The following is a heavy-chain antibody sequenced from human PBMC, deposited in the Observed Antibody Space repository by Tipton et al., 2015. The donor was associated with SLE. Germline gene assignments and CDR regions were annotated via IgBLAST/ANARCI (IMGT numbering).Heavy chain of an antibody. CDR1: GFTFSSYA. CDR2: ISYDGSNK. CDR3: ARVRSGSFRGYSYFDY. D-gene: IGHD3-16*01. V-gene: IGHV3-30-3*01. Sequence: RSLRLSCAASGFTFSSYAMHWVRQAPGKGLEWVAVISYDGSNKYYADSVKGRFTISRDNSKNTLYLQMNSLRAEDTAVYYCARVRSGSFRGYSYFDYWGQGTLVTVSS. J-gene: IGHJ4*02.